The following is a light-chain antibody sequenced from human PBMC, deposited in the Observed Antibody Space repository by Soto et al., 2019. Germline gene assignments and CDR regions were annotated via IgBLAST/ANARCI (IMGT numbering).Light chain of an antibody. Sequence: EIGLTQSPGTVSLSPGEGATLSFMASQSVSSSFLAWYQQKPGQAPRLLTYGASSRATGIPDRFSGSGSGTDFTLTISRLEPEDFAVYYCQQSYSTPITFGQGTRLEI. V-gene: IGKV3-20*01. CDR3: QQSYSTPIT. CDR2: GAS. CDR1: QSVSSSF. J-gene: IGKJ5*01.